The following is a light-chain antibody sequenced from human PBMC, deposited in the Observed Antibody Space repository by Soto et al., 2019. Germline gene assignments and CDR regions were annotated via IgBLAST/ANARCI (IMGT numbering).Light chain of an antibody. CDR1: QSVSSSY. CDR3: QQYDDSIT. Sequence: EIVLTQSPDTLSLSPGESATLSCRASQSVSSSYLAWYQQKPGRAPRLLIYGASNRATGIPDRFSGSGSATDFTLTISRLEPEDFAVFYCQQYDDSITFGQGTRLEIE. V-gene: IGKV3-20*01. J-gene: IGKJ5*01. CDR2: GAS.